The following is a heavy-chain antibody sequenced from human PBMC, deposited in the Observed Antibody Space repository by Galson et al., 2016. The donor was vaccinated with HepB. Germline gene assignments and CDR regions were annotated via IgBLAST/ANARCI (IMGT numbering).Heavy chain of an antibody. CDR1: GFTFSSFW. D-gene: IGHD7-27*01. V-gene: IGHV3-74*01. CDR2: IDHDGMTT. J-gene: IGHJ5*02. Sequence: SLRLSCAASGFTFSSFWMRWVRQVPGKGLVWVSRIDHDGMTTRYADSVRGRFTISRDNAKNTLYLEMNSLRAEDTALYHCARDLGTSTPFDPWGQGTQVTVAS. CDR3: ARDLGTSTPFDP.